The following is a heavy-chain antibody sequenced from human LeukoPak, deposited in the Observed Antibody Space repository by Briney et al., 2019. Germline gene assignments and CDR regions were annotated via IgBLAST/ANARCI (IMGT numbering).Heavy chain of an antibody. CDR3: ARDRVPPYAFDI. Sequence: PGGSLRLSCAASGFTVSSNYMSWVRQAPGKGLEWVSVIYSGSSTYYADSVKGRFTISRDNSKNTLYLQMNSLRAEDTAVYYCARDRVPPYAFDIWGQGTMVTVSS. D-gene: IGHD1-1*01. V-gene: IGHV3-66*01. CDR2: IYSGSST. CDR1: GFTVSSNY. J-gene: IGHJ3*02.